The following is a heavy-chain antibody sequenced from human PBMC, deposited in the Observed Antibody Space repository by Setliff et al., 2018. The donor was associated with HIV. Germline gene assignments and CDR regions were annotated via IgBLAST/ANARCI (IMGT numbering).Heavy chain of an antibody. J-gene: IGHJ4*02. V-gene: IGHV1-3*01. Sequence: ASVKVSCKASGYTFTSYAMHWVRQAPGQRLEWMGWINAANGNTKYSQKFQGRVTITADESTSTAYMELSSLRSEDTAVYYCARGDTPMVIWGDYFDYWGQGTLVTVSS. CDR2: INAANGNT. CDR1: GYTFTSYA. CDR3: ARGDTPMVIWGDYFDY. D-gene: IGHD5-18*01.